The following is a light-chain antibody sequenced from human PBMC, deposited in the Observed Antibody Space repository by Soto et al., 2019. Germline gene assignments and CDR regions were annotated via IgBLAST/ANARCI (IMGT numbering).Light chain of an antibody. CDR1: QTISRF. CDR2: GAS. CDR3: QQGFSIPWT. Sequence: DIQMTQYPSSLSVSVGERVTITCRASQTISRFLNWYQQKPGKAPKLVIYGASSLQSGVPSRFSGSGSGTEFTLTITSLQPEDFATYACQQGFSIPWTFGQGT. J-gene: IGKJ1*01. V-gene: IGKV1-39*01.